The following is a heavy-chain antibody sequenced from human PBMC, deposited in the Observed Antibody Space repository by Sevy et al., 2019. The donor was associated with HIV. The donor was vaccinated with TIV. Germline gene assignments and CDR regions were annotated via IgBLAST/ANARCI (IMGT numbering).Heavy chain of an antibody. CDR1: GFTFSSYS. CDR3: ARDLGYCSGGSCYGPWFDP. V-gene: IGHV3-21*01. J-gene: IGHJ5*02. CDR2: ISSSSSYI. D-gene: IGHD2-15*01. Sequence: GGSLRLSCTASGFTFSSYSMNWVRQAPGKGLEWVSSISSSSSYIYYADSVKGRFTISRDNAKNSLYLQMNSLRAEDTAVYYCARDLGYCSGGSCYGPWFDPWGQGTLVTVSS.